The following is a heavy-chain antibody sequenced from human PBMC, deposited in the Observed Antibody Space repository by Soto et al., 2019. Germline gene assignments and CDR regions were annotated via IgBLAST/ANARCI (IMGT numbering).Heavy chain of an antibody. Sequence: QITLKESGPTLVKPTQTLTLTCTFSGFSLSTSGVGVGWIRQPPGKALEWLALIYWDDDKRYSPSLKSRLTITKDTSKNQVVRTMTNMDPVDTATYYCAHTGAWTPLVDYWGQGTMVTVSS. V-gene: IGHV2-5*02. CDR3: AHTGAWTPLVDY. CDR1: GFSLSTSGVG. D-gene: IGHD3-16*01. J-gene: IGHJ4*02. CDR2: IYWDDDK.